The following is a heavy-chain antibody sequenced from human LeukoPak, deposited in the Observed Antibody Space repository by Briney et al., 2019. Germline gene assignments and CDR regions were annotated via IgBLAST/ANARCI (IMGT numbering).Heavy chain of an antibody. CDR2: INHSGST. V-gene: IGHV4-34*01. CDR3: AGGPGRIRSQKAFDI. J-gene: IGHJ3*02. CDR1: GGSFSGYY. Sequence: SETLSLTCAVYGGSFSGYYWSWTRQPPGKGLEWIGEINHSGSTNYNPSLKSRVTISVDTSKNQFSPKLSSVTAADTAVYYCAGGPGRIRSQKAFDIWGQGTMVTVSS. D-gene: IGHD3-3*01.